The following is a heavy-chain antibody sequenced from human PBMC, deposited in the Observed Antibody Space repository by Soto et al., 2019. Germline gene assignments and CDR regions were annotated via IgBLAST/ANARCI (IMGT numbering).Heavy chain of an antibody. CDR2: INHRGTT. Sequence: SETLSLTCTVSGGSITTYYWSWIRQPPGKGLEWIAYINHRGTTSYNPSLKSRVTMSVDTSKNQFSLKVSSLTAADTAVYYCARVSGSYYYGMDVWGQGTTVTVSS. J-gene: IGHJ6*02. CDR3: ARVSGSYYYGMDV. V-gene: IGHV4-59*08. D-gene: IGHD1-26*01. CDR1: GGSITTYY.